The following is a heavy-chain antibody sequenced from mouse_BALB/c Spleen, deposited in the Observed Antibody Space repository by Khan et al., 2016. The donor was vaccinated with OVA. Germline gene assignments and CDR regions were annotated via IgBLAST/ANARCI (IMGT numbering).Heavy chain of an antibody. CDR2: IYPGGYFT. V-gene: IGHV1-63*02. CDR3: VRWVTWYFDV. Sequence: QIQLVQPGGEVVRPGTSVKISCKASGYTFTNYWLGWVKQRPGHGLDWIGDIYPGGYFTNYNEKLKGKATLTVETSSPTANLQISSLKSEDSAVYFCVRWVTWYFDVWGAGTWVTVSS. CDR1: GYTFTNYW. J-gene: IGHJ1*01. D-gene: IGHD2-2*01.